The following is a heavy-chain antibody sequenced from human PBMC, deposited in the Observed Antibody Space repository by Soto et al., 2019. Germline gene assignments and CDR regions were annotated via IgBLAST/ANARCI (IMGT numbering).Heavy chain of an antibody. D-gene: IGHD6-19*01. Sequence: ASVKVSCKVSGYTLTELSMHWVRQAPGKGLEWMGGFDPEDGETIYAQKFQGRVTMTEDTSTDTAYMELSSLRSEDTAVYYCATIAPLLKPVAGYYFDYWGQGTLVTVSS. CDR2: FDPEDGET. CDR3: ATIAPLLKPVAGYYFDY. V-gene: IGHV1-24*01. CDR1: GYTLTELS. J-gene: IGHJ4*02.